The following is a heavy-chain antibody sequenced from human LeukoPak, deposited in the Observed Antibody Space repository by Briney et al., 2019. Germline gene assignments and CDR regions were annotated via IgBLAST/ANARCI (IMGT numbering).Heavy chain of an antibody. V-gene: IGHV2-70*04. Sequence: SGPTLVNPTQTLTLTCTFSGFSLSTSGMRVSWIRQPPGKALEWLARTDWDDDKFYCPSPKTMLTISSDSTKTHVVLTITNYNTVDTAKYYCARIGFSYYIDVWGKGTTVTVSS. J-gene: IGHJ6*03. CDR1: GFSLSTSGMR. CDR2: TDWDDDK. CDR3: ARIGFSYYIDV.